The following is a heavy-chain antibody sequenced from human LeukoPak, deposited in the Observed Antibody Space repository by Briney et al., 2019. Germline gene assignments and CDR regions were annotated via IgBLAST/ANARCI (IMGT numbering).Heavy chain of an antibody. CDR2: IYYSGST. J-gene: IGHJ4*02. Sequence: KPSETLSCTSTVSAFSISSYYWSWIRQPPGNGLEWMVYIYYSGSTNYNPSLKSRVTISVDTSNNQFSLKLSSVTAADTAVYYCASGSYYFDYWGQGTLVTVSS. D-gene: IGHD1-26*01. CDR1: AFSISSYY. CDR3: ASGSYYFDY. V-gene: IGHV4-59*01.